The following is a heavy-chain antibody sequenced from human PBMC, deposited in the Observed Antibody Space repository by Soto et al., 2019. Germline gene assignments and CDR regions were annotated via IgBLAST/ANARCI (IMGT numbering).Heavy chain of an antibody. CDR3: ARSIGVVTAADY. J-gene: IGHJ4*02. CDR2: ISAYNGNT. CDR1: GYTFTSYG. D-gene: IGHD2-21*02. Sequence: ASVKVSCKASGYTFTSYGISWVRQAPGQGLEWMGWISAYNGNTNYAQKLQGRVTMTTDTSTSTAYMELSSLRSEDTAMYYCARSIGVVTAADYWGQETLVTVPS. V-gene: IGHV1-18*01.